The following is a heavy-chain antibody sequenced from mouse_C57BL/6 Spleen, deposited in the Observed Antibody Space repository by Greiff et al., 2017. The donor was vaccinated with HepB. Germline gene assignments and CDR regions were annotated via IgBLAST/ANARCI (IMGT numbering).Heavy chain of an antibody. V-gene: IGHV5-4*01. D-gene: IGHD1-1*01. CDR1: GFTFSSYA. CDR3: ARGGSPWFAY. Sequence: VHLVESGGGLVKPGGSLKLSCAASGFTFSSYAMSWVRQTPEKRLEWVATISDGGSYTYYPDNVKGRFTISRDNAKNNLYLQMSHLKSEDTAMYYCARGGSPWFAYWGQGTLVTVSA. CDR2: ISDGGSYT. J-gene: IGHJ3*01.